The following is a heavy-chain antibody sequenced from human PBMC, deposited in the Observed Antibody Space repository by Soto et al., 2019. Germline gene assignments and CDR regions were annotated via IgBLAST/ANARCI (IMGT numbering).Heavy chain of an antibody. CDR2: IRSKAYGGTT. J-gene: IGHJ6*03. Sequence: GGSLRLSCTASGFTFGDYAMSWFRQAPGKGLEWVGFIRSKAYGGTTEYAASVKGRFTISRDDSKSIAYLQMNSLKTEDTAVYYCTRDPYYDYIWGSYRYTSGYYMDVWGKGTTVTVSS. D-gene: IGHD3-16*02. V-gene: IGHV3-49*03. CDR3: TRDPYYDYIWGSYRYTSGYYMDV. CDR1: GFTFGDYA.